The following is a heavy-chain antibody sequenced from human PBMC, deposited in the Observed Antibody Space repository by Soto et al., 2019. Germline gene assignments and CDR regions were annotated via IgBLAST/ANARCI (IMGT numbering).Heavy chain of an antibody. CDR2: IYPGDSDT. V-gene: IGHV5-51*01. J-gene: IGHJ3*02. Sequence: VEPLKISCKGSGYIFTSYWICCVLQMPGKVLEWMGIIYPGDSDTRYSPSFQGQVTISADKSISTAYLQWSSLKASDTAMYYCAIKSIAARGAFDIWGQGTMVTVSS. D-gene: IGHD6-6*01. CDR1: GYIFTSYW. CDR3: AIKSIAARGAFDI.